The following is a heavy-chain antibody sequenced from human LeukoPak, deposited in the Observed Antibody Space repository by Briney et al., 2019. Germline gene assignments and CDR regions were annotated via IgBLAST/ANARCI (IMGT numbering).Heavy chain of an antibody. D-gene: IGHD6-19*01. CDR3: ARVAEHWLIRVSSDYLDP. CDR2: ISSGNT. Sequence: SETLSPTSTVSGDAIGTYYADCIRQTPGKGLEWIGYISSGNTDYNPSLKSRVTISVDTSRSQFSLTLISVTAADAAVYYCARVAEHWLIRVSSDYLDPWGQGTTVTVSS. J-gene: IGHJ5*01. CDR1: GDAIGTYY. V-gene: IGHV4-59*01.